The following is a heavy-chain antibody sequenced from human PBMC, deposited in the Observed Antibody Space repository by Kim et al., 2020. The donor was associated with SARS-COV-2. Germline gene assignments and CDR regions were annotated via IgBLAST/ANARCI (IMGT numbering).Heavy chain of an antibody. D-gene: IGHD4-4*01. CDR1: GFNFGIHG. Sequence: GGSLRLSCAGSGFNFGIHGMTWVRQTPGKGLEWVSSDGGGNNKFYADSVRGRFTVSRDDSQSTVYLQMNSLRAEDTAVYYCVKDHFPGNSLWDAFHIWGQGTMVSVSA. V-gene: IGHV3-23*01. J-gene: IGHJ3*02. CDR2: DGGGNNK. CDR3: VKDHFPGNSLWDAFHI.